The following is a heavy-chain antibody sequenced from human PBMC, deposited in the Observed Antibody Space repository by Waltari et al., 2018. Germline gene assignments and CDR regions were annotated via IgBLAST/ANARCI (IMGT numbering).Heavy chain of an antibody. CDR3: ARGLGRDTAMVYYYYYGMDV. CDR2: INHSRST. Sequence: QVQLQQWGAGLLKPSETLSLTCAVYGGSFSGYYWSWIRQPPGKGLEWIGEINHSRSTNYNPSLKSRVTISVDTSKNQFSLKLSSVTAADTAVYYCARGLGRDTAMVYYYYYGMDVWGQGTTVTVSS. V-gene: IGHV4-34*01. J-gene: IGHJ6*02. CDR1: GGSFSGYY. D-gene: IGHD5-18*01.